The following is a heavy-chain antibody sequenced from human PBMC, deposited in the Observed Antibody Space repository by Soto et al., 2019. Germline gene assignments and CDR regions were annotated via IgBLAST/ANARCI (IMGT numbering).Heavy chain of an antibody. Sequence: PSETLSLTCAVSGGSISSGGYSWSWIRQPPGRGLEWIGYIYHSGSTYYNPSLKSRVTISVDRSKNQFSLKLSSVTPADTAVYYCARGSAYYYDSSGYYSNWFDPWGQGTLATVSS. CDR2: IYHSGST. D-gene: IGHD3-22*01. V-gene: IGHV4-30-2*01. CDR1: GGSISSGGYS. CDR3: ARGSAYYYDSSGYYSNWFDP. J-gene: IGHJ5*02.